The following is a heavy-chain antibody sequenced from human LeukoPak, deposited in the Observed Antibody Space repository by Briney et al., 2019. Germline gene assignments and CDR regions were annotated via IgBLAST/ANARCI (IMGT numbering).Heavy chain of an antibody. CDR3: ARGGAGYYDSSGYYGTPGLDY. CDR2: IFYSGST. D-gene: IGHD3-22*01. Sequence: SETLSLTCKVSGGSINGYYWSWIRQPPGKGLEWIGYIFYSGSTKYNPSLKSRVTISVDTSKNQFSLKLSSVTAADTAVYYCARGGAGYYDSSGYYGTPGLDYWGQGTLVTVSS. J-gene: IGHJ4*02. V-gene: IGHV4-59*01. CDR1: GGSINGYY.